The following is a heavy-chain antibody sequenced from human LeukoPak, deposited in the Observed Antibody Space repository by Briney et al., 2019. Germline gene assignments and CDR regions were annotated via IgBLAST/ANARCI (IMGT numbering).Heavy chain of an antibody. V-gene: IGHV4-34*01. CDR3: ASGYLSGSTYCFDY. Sequence: PSETLSLTCAVYGGSFSGYYWSWIRQPPGKGLEWIGEINHSGSTNYNPSLKSRVTISVDTSKNQFSLKLSSVTAADTAVYYCASGYLSGSTYCFDYWGQGTLVTVSS. CDR1: GGSFSGYY. J-gene: IGHJ4*02. CDR2: INHSGST. D-gene: IGHD1-26*01.